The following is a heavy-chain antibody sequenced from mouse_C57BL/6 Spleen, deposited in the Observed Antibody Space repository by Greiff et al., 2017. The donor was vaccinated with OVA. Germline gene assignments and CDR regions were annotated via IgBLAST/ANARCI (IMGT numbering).Heavy chain of an antibody. V-gene: IGHV1-50*01. J-gene: IGHJ4*01. D-gene: IGHD1-1*01. CDR2: IDPSDSYT. CDR1: GYTFTSYW. CDR3: ARKKDGSSYDYYAMDY. Sequence: VQLQQPGAELVKPGASVKLSCKASGYTFTSYWMQWVKQRPGQGLEWIGEIDPSDSYTNYNQKFKGKATLTVDTSSSTAYMQLSSLTSEDSAVYYCARKKDGSSYDYYAMDYWGQGTSVTVSS.